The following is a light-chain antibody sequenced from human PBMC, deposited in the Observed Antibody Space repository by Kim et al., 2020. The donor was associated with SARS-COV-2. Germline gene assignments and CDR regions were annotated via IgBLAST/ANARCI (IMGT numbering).Light chain of an antibody. CDR3: QQLNSFPPV. Sequence: SVGDGVTITCRASQGISTYLALYHQKPGKAPNLLIYDATTLQSGVPSRFSGGGSGTDFTLTISSLQPEDFATYYCQQLNSFPPVFGPGTKVDIK. CDR2: DAT. V-gene: IGKV1-9*01. J-gene: IGKJ3*01. CDR1: QGISTY.